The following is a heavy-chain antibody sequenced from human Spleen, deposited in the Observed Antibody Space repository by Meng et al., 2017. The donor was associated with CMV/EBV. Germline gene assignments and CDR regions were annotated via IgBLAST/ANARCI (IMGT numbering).Heavy chain of an antibody. CDR1: GFSFSNYA. CDR3: AKGGNDFWSASYN. V-gene: IGHV3-23*01. D-gene: IGHD3-3*01. CDR2: ISGRSDNT. Sequence: GESLKISCAASGFSFSNYAMNWVRQAPGKGLEWVSGISGRSDNTYYSDSVKGRFTISRDHSKNTVFLQMNSLRAEDTAVYYCAKGGNDFWSASYNWGQGTLVTVSS. J-gene: IGHJ4*02.